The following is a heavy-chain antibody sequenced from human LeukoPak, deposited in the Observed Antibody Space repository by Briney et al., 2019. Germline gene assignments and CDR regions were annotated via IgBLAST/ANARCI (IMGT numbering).Heavy chain of an antibody. J-gene: IGHJ6*02. Sequence: ASVKVSCKASGYTFTGYYMHWVRQAPGQGLEWMGWINPNSGGTNYAQKFQGWVTMTRDTSISTAYMELSRLRSDDTAVYYCARAKGKDHYGMDVWGQGTTVTVSS. CDR1: GYTFTGYY. D-gene: IGHD3-10*01. CDR2: INPNSGGT. V-gene: IGHV1-2*04. CDR3: ARAKGKDHYGMDV.